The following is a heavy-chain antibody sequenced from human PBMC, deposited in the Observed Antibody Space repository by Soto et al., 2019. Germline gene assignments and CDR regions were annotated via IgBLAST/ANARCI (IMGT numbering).Heavy chain of an antibody. V-gene: IGHV4-59*01. CDR3: ARERAAAALYN. Sequence: SETLSLTCTVSGGSISSYYWSWIRQPPGKGLEWIGYIYYTGSTNYNPSLKSRVTMSVDTSKNQFSLKLSSVTAADTAVYYCARERAAAALYNGGQGTRVTVSS. CDR2: IYYTGST. D-gene: IGHD6-25*01. CDR1: GGSISSYY. J-gene: IGHJ4*02.